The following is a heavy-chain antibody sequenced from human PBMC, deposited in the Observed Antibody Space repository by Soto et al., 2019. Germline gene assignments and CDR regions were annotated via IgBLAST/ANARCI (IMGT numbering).Heavy chain of an antibody. J-gene: IGHJ5*02. CDR1: GGTFSSYA. CDR3: ARDRVVRGVTFGWFDP. CDR2: IIPIFGTA. V-gene: IGHV1-69*12. Sequence: QVQLVQSGAEVKKPGSSVKVSCKASGGTFSSYAISWVRQAPGQGLEWMGGIIPIFGTADYAQKFQGRVTIAADEATSTASMELSGLRSEDTAVYYWARDRVVRGVTFGWFDPWGQGTLVTVSS. D-gene: IGHD3-10*01.